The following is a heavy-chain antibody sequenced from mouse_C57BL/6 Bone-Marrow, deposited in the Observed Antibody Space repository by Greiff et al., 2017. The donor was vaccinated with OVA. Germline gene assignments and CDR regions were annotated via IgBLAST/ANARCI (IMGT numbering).Heavy chain of an antibody. CDR2: IRNKANGYTT. J-gene: IGHJ4*01. V-gene: IGHV7-4*01. CDR3: VKALTDYAMDY. Sequence: EVQGVESGGGLVQPGASLRLSCAASGFTFTDYYMSWVRQTPGKAPEWLALIRNKANGYTTEYTASVKGLFTISRDNSQNILYLQMNTLRAEDSATYYCVKALTDYAMDYWGQGTSVPVSS. CDR1: GFTFTDYY.